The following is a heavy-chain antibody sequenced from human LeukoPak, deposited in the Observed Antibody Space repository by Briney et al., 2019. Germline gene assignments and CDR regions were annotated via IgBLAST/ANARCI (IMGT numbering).Heavy chain of an antibody. Sequence: GGSLRLSCAASGFTFSSYAMSWVRQAPGKGLEWVSDISGSGISTYYADSVKGRFTISRDNSKNTLYLQMNSLRAEDTAVYYRAKDQWSFSYFDYWGQGTLVTVSS. V-gene: IGHV3-23*01. J-gene: IGHJ4*02. CDR3: AKDQWSFSYFDY. CDR1: GFTFSSYA. CDR2: ISGSGIST. D-gene: IGHD1-26*01.